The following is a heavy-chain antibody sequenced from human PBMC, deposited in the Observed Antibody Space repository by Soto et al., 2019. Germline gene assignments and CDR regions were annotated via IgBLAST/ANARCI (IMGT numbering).Heavy chain of an antibody. Sequence: QVQLVQSGAEVKKPGASVKVSCKASGYTFTSYAMHWVRQAPGQRLEWMGWINAGNGNTKYLQKFQGRVTITRDTSASPAYMELSSLRSEDTAVYYCARDPGYRYGYNWGQGTLVTVSS. CDR2: INAGNGNT. CDR1: GYTFTSYA. D-gene: IGHD5-18*01. J-gene: IGHJ4*02. CDR3: ARDPGYRYGYN. V-gene: IGHV1-3*01.